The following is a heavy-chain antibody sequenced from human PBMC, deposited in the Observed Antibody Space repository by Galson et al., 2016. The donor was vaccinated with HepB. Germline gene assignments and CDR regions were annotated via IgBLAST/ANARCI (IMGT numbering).Heavy chain of an antibody. V-gene: IGHV1-18*01. J-gene: IGHJ6*02. CDR2: ISTYDGDT. CDR1: GYTFTSYG. D-gene: IGHD1-1*01. Sequence: SVKVSCKASGYTFTSYGISWVRQAPGQGLEWMGWISTYDGDTNYAQNLQGRVTMTTDTSTTTAYMELRSLRSDDTAMYYCARDKRHGLDVWGQGTTVTVSS. CDR3: ARDKRHGLDV.